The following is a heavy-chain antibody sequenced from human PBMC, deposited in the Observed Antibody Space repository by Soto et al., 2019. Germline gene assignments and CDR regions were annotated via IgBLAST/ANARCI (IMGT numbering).Heavy chain of an antibody. V-gene: IGHV3-48*02. J-gene: IGHJ4*02. CDR3: ARSKYIVY. Sequence: EVQLVESGGGLVQPGGSLRLSCVVSGFTFSSYNMNWVRQAPGKGLEWVTYISGSGSTIYYADSVKGRFTISRDNVKNSLYLQMNSLRDEDTAVYYCARSKYIVYWGQGTLVTVSS. CDR1: GFTFSSYN. CDR2: ISGSGSTI. D-gene: IGHD4-4*01.